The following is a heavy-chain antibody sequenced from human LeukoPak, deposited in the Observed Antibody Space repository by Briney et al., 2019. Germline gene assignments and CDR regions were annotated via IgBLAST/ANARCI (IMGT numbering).Heavy chain of an antibody. D-gene: IGHD3-22*01. CDR3: ARPYYYDSRIDP. V-gene: IGHV4-30-4*01. CDR1: GGSISSGDYY. J-gene: IGHJ5*02. CDR2: MYYSGST. Sequence: SQTLSLTCTVSGGSISSGDYYWSWIPQPPGKGLEWIANMYYSGSTYYNPSLKSRVTMSADTSKNQLSLKLSSVTAADTAVYYCARPYYYDSRIDPWGQGILVTVSS.